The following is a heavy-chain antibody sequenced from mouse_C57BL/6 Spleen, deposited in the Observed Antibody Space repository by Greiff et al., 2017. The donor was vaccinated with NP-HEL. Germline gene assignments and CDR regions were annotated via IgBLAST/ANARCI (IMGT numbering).Heavy chain of an antibody. J-gene: IGHJ2*01. CDR2: IDPSDSYT. CDR3: ASGFANWDPYYFDY. CDR1: GYTFTSYW. V-gene: IGHV1-50*01. Sequence: QVQLQQPGAELVKPGASVKLSCKASGYTFTSYWMQWVKQRPGQGLEWIGEIDPSDSYTNYNQKFKGKATWTVDTSSSTAYMQLSSLTSEDSAVYYCASGFANWDPYYFDYWGQGTTRTVAS. D-gene: IGHD4-1*01.